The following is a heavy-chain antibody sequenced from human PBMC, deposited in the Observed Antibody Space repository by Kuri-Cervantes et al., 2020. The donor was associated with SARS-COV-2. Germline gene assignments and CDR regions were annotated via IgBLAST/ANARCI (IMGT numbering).Heavy chain of an antibody. J-gene: IGHJ5*02. CDR3: ARWEIRFLGSWFDP. CDR1: GYTFSSYW. CDR2: IYPGDSDT. D-gene: IGHD3-3*01. V-gene: IGHV5-51*01. Sequence: KVSCKGSGYTFSSYWIGWVRQMPGKGLEWMGIIYPGDSDTRYSPSFRGQVTISADKSISTAYLQWSSLKASDTAMYYCARWEIRFLGSWFDPWGQGTLVTVSS.